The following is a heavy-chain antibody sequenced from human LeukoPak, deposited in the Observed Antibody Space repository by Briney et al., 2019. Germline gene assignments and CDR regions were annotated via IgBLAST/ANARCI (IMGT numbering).Heavy chain of an antibody. D-gene: IGHD2-15*01. J-gene: IGHJ4*02. CDR2: VNQDGSEK. V-gene: IGHV3-7*01. Sequence: GGSLRLSCAASGFTFSNYWMSWVRQAPGKGLEWVANVNQDGSEKYYVDSVKGRFTISRDNAKNSLYLQVNSLGAEDTAVYYCVRGFGRTGDGGYWGQGTLVTVSS. CDR3: VRGFGRTGDGGY. CDR1: GFTFSNYW.